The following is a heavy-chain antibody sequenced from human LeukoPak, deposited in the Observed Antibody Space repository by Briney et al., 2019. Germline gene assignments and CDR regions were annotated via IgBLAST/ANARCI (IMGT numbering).Heavy chain of an antibody. CDR1: GFTFSNYA. CDR2: ISGSGGTT. D-gene: IGHD5-12*01. CDR3: AKDPYRASSGLVDY. V-gene: IGHV3-23*01. Sequence: GGSLRLSCATSGFTFSNYAVSWVRQAPGKGLEWVSSISGSGGTTYYADYVKGRFTISRENSKNTLYLQMNSLRAEDTAVYYCAKDPYRASSGLVDYWGQGTLVTVSS. J-gene: IGHJ4*02.